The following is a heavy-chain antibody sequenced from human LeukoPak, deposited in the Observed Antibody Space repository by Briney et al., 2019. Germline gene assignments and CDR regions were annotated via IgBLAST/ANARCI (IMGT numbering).Heavy chain of an antibody. CDR2: ISNNGKT. CDR1: GASISSSY. CDR3: ARRIYSGTVRHLLYSFMDV. Sequence: SETLSLTCTVSGASISSSYWTWIRQSPGKGLESLGFISNNGKTKYKSSFEGRVSMALDTSKSQFSLTLSSVTAADTAVYFCARRIYSGTVRHLLYSFMDVWGKGTTVIVS. V-gene: IGHV4-59*08. J-gene: IGHJ6*03. D-gene: IGHD2-21*01.